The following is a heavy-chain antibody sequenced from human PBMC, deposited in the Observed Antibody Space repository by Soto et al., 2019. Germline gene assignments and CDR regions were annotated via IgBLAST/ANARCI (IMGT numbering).Heavy chain of an antibody. D-gene: IGHD6-13*01. Sequence: EVQLLESGGGLVQPGESLRLSCAGSGFTFNNYAMTWVRQAPGKGPEWFSAISGGGDTTYYADSVKGRFTISRDNSKNTLYLQMNSLRAEDTAVYYWAKHGPKYSSSLTHYWGQGTLVTVSS. CDR1: GFTFNNYA. CDR2: ISGGGDTT. J-gene: IGHJ4*02. V-gene: IGHV3-23*01. CDR3: AKHGPKYSSSLTHY.